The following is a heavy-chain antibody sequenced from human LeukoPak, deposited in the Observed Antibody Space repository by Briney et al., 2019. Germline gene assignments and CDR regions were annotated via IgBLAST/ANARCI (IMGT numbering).Heavy chain of an antibody. CDR2: ISAYNGNT. V-gene: IGHV1-18*01. D-gene: IGHD3-22*01. CDR1: GYTFTSYG. CDR3: ARSATMIVVAIGAFDI. J-gene: IGHJ3*02. Sequence: ASAKVSCKASGYTFTSYGISWVRQAPGQGLEWMGWISAYNGNTNYAQKLQGRVTMTTDTSTSTAYMELRSLRSDDTAVYYCARSATMIVVAIGAFDIWGQGTMVTVSS.